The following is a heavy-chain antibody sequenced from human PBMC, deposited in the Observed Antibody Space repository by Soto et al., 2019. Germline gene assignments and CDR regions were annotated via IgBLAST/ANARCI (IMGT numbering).Heavy chain of an antibody. J-gene: IGHJ4*02. CDR1: GFTFSHYG. CDR3: AREPGTSWYVDY. V-gene: IGHV3-33*05. CDR2: IQYDGSIQ. D-gene: IGHD2-2*01. Sequence: SLRLSCAASGFTFSHYGMHWVRQAPGKGLEWVAAIQYDGSIQYYGDSVKGRITISRDDSKNTLYLQVNSLRAEDTGVYYCAREPGTSWYVDYWGQGTPVTVSS.